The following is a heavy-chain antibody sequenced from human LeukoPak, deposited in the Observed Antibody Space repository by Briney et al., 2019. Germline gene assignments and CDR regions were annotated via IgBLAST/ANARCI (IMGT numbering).Heavy chain of an antibody. CDR1: GGTFSSYA. D-gene: IGHD3-22*01. CDR3: AKKWTYDSSGYPFDY. J-gene: IGHJ4*02. V-gene: IGHV1-69*04. Sequence: ASVKVSCKASGGTFSSYAISWVRQAPGQGLEWMGRIIPILGIANYAQKFQGRVTITADKSTSTAYMELSSLRSEDTAVYYCAKKWTYDSSGYPFDYWGQGTLVTVSS. CDR2: IIPILGIA.